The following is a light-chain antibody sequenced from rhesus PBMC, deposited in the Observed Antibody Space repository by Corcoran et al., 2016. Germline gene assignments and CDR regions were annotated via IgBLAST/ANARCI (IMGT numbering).Light chain of an antibody. J-gene: IGKJ3*01. Sequence: DIQMTQSPSSLSASVGDRVTITCRASPGISNWLAWYQQKPGKAPKLLIYRASNLETGVPSRFSGSGSGTDFTLTISSLQPEDIATYYCQQHDNSPFAFGPGTKLDIK. CDR3: QQHDNSPFA. CDR1: PGISNW. CDR2: RAS. V-gene: IGKV1-69*01.